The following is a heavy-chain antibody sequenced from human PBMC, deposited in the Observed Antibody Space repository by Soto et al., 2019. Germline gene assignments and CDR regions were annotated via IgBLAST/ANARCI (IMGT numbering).Heavy chain of an antibody. CDR3: ARDYHDRSTYPFDS. CDR1: GGSLSGYS. D-gene: IGHD3-22*01. J-gene: IGHJ5*01. CDR2: INHRGTT. V-gene: IGHV4-34*01. Sequence: QVQLQQWGARLWKPSETLSLTCAVYGGSLSGYSWSWIRQPPGKGLEWIAKINHRGTTTYNPSLKSRVTISVNMSKNQFSLKLSSGTAADTAVYYCARDYHDRSTYPFDSWGQGTLVTVSS.